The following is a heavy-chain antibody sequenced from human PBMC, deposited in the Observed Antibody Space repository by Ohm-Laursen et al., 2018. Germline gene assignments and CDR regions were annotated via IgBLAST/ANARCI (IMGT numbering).Heavy chain of an antibody. CDR3: ARVGVYSYGYLYGDI. D-gene: IGHD5-18*01. Sequence: SETLSLTCTVSGGSISSSSYYWGWIRQPPGKGLEWIGSIYYSGSTYYNPSLKSRVTISVDPSENQFSLKVTSVTAADTAVYYCARVGVYSYGYLYGDIWGQGTMVTVSS. J-gene: IGHJ3*02. V-gene: IGHV4-39*01. CDR2: IYYSGST. CDR1: GGSISSSSYY.